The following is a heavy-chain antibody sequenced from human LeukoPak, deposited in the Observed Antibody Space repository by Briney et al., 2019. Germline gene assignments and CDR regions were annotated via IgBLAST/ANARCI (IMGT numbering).Heavy chain of an antibody. Sequence: PSETLSLTCTVSGGSISSYYGSWIRQPAGKGLEWIGRSYTSGSNNYNPSLKSRVTMSVDTSKKQFSLKLSSVTAADTAVYYCARDGHYYDSSAPTFGNWFDPWGQGTLVTVSS. CDR3: ARDGHYYDSSAPTFGNWFDP. CDR2: SYTSGSN. J-gene: IGHJ5*02. CDR1: GGSISSYY. D-gene: IGHD3-22*01. V-gene: IGHV4-4*07.